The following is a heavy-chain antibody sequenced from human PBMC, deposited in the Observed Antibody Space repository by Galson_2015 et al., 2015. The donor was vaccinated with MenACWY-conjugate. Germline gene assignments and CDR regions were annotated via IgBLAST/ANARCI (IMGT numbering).Heavy chain of an antibody. V-gene: IGHV3-48*02. J-gene: IGHJ3*02. CDR3: ARAGDDSSGYYYSEGENAFDI. CDR1: GFTFSSYS. CDR2: ISSSSSTI. D-gene: IGHD3-22*01. Sequence: SLRLSCAASGFTFSSYSMNWVRQAPGKGLEWVSYISSSSSTIYYADSVKGRFTISRDNAKNSLYLQMNSLRDEDTAVYYCARAGDDSSGYYYSEGENAFDIWGQGTMVTVSS.